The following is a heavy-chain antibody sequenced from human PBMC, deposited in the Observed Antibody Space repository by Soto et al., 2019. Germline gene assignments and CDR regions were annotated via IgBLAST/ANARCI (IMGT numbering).Heavy chain of an antibody. Sequence: GGSLRLSCAASGFTFSSYSMNWVRQAPGKGLEWVSSISSSSSYIYYADSVKGRFTISRDNAKNSLYLQMNSLRAEDTAVYYCARWGYYYGSGSYYYYYGMDVWGQGTTVTVSS. J-gene: IGHJ6*02. CDR2: ISSSSSYI. CDR1: GFTFSSYS. V-gene: IGHV3-21*01. D-gene: IGHD3-10*01. CDR3: ARWGYYYGSGSYYYYYGMDV.